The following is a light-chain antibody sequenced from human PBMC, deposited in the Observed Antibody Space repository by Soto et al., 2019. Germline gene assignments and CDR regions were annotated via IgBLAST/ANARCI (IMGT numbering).Light chain of an antibody. CDR3: QQSYITPYT. Sequence: DIQMTQSPSSLSASVGDTVTITCRASQSISVHLNWYQQKPGKVPKLLIYAASNLHSGVPSRFSGSGSETDFALTISSLQPEDCATYYGQQSYITPYTFGQGTRLEIK. CDR2: AAS. J-gene: IGKJ2*01. CDR1: QSISVH. V-gene: IGKV1-39*01.